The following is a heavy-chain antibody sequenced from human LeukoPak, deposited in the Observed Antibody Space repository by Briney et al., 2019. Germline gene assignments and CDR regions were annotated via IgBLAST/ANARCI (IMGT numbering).Heavy chain of an antibody. D-gene: IGHD3-10*01. J-gene: IGHJ4*02. V-gene: IGHV3-7*04. Sequence: GGSLRLSCAASGFTLNSYWMSWVRQAPGKGLEWVANIKQDGCDKYYVDSVKGRFTISRDNAKNSLYLQMNSLRAEDTAVYYCARLYYADSGTYNRPFDYWGQGTLVTVSS. CDR3: ARLYYADSGTYNRPFDY. CDR1: GFTLNSYW. CDR2: IKQDGCDK.